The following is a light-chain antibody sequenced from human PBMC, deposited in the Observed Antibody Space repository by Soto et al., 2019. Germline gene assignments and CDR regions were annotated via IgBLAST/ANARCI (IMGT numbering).Light chain of an antibody. J-gene: IGKJ1*01. V-gene: IGKV3-15*01. CDR1: QSVSSN. Sequence: IAKTQSPATLSVSPGERATLSRRASQSVSSNLAWYQQKPGQAPRLLIYGASTRATGIPSRFSGGGSGTHFTFTISNLQPEDIATYYCQQYDNLPPTWPFGQGANAAIK. CDR3: QQYDNLPPTWP. CDR2: GAS.